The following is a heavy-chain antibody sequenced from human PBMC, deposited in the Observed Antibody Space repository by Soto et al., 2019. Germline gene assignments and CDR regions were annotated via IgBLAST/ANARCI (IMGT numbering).Heavy chain of an antibody. CDR3: ARRRGGFGGGWTTPYFDY. J-gene: IGHJ4*02. CDR1: GFSLNTGGVG. V-gene: IGHV2-5*02. Sequence: QTTLKESGPTVVKPTQTLTLTCSLSGFSLNTGGVGVGWIRQTPGKALEWLAVIYWDDDKSWNPSLRDRLTINRDASDDQVVLTVTNMDPVDTGTYYCARRRGGFGGGWTTPYFDYWGQGTLVTVSS. D-gene: IGHD6-19*01. CDR2: IYWDDDK.